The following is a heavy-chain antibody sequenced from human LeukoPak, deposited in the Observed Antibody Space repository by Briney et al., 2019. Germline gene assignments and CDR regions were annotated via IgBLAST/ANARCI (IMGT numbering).Heavy chain of an antibody. CDR3: ARVPFSSTSWWYNY. Sequence: ASVKVSCKASGGTFSSYAISWVRQAPGQGLEWMGRIIPILGIANYAQKFQGRVTITADKSTSTAYVELSSLRSEDTAVYYCARVPFSSTSWWYNYWGQGTLVTVSS. J-gene: IGHJ4*02. V-gene: IGHV1-69*04. D-gene: IGHD2-2*01. CDR2: IIPILGIA. CDR1: GGTFSSYA.